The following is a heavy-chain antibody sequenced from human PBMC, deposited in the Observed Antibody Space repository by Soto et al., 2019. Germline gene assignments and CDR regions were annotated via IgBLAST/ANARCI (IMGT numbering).Heavy chain of an antibody. J-gene: IGHJ6*02. CDR3: ASLYSSSWYYYYGMDV. V-gene: IGHV4-34*01. D-gene: IGHD6-13*01. Sequence: ETLSLTCAFYGGSFSGYYWSWIRQPPGKGLEWIGEINHSGSTNYNPSLKSRVTISVDTSKNQFSLKLSSVTAADTAVYYCASLYSSSWYYYYGMDVWGQGTTVTVSS. CDR1: GGSFSGYY. CDR2: INHSGST.